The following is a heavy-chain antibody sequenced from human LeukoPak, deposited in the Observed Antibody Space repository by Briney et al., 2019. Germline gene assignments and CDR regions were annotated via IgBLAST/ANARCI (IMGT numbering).Heavy chain of an antibody. CDR2: IWYDGSNK. D-gene: IGHD6-19*01. Sequence: GGCLSPSSVLAGSFLVLLCSRWDRQAPGKGLEWVTMIWYDGSNKYYGDSVKGRFTISRDNSKNTVYLHMNSLRVEDTAVYYYYWDPTSSGWCFHYWGQGALVTVSS. V-gene: IGHV3-33*01. CDR1: GSFLVLLC. J-gene: IGHJ4*02. CDR3: YWDPTSSGWCFHY.